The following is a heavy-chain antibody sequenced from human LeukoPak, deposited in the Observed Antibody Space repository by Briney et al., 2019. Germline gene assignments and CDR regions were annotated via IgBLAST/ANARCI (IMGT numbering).Heavy chain of an antibody. V-gene: IGHV4-59*08. CDR2: ISYSGST. CDR3: ARLQGRGDNYLDF. D-gene: IGHD7-27*01. J-gene: IGHJ4*02. CDR1: GGSISTYY. Sequence: SETLSLTCTVSGGSISTYYWSWLRQPPGKGLEWIGYISYSGSTNYNPSIKTLKSRVTMSVDMSKNQLSLKVNAVTAADTAVYYCARLQGRGDNYLDFWGQGALVTVSS.